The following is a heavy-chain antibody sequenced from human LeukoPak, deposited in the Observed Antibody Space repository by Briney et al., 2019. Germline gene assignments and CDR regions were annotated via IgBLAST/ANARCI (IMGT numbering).Heavy chain of an antibody. Sequence: TGGSLRLSCAASGFTFSTYWMHWVRQAPGKGLVWVSRIKSDGGTNYADSGKGRFTISRDNAKKTVSLQMNSLRPEDTGVYYCARAPSEIGGYYPEYFRHWGQGTLVTVSS. CDR2: IKSDGGT. CDR1: GFTFSTYW. V-gene: IGHV3-74*01. CDR3: ARAPSEIGGYYPEYFRH. D-gene: IGHD3-22*01. J-gene: IGHJ1*01.